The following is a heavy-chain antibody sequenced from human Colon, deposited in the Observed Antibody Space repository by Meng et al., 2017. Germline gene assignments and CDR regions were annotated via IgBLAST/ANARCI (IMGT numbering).Heavy chain of an antibody. CDR1: GFSHSSNA. J-gene: IGHJ4*02. V-gene: IGHV3-30*09. D-gene: IGHD4-23*01. CDR2: ISHDGKNK. CDR3: GLRRFSIDD. Sequence: GESLKISCVVSGFSHSSNAMHWARQAPGMGLEWVAVISHDGKNKYYADSVKGRFAISRDNSTNTLYLEMISLRAEDTAVYFCGLRRFSIDDWGQRTPVTVSS.